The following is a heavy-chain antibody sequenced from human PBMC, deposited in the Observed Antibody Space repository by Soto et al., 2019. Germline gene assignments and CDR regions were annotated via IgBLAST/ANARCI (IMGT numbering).Heavy chain of an antibody. CDR1: GYTFTSYY. CDR2: INPSGGYT. Sequence: GASVKVSCKASGYTFTSYYMNWVRQAPGQGLEWLGIINPSGGYTTYAQRFLGRVTMTSDTSASTAYMELSSLRSEDTAVYYCARSRTMVRGVIIRPPNWFDPWGQGTLVTVSS. CDR3: ARSRTMVRGVIIRPPNWFDP. V-gene: IGHV1-46*01. J-gene: IGHJ5*02. D-gene: IGHD3-10*01.